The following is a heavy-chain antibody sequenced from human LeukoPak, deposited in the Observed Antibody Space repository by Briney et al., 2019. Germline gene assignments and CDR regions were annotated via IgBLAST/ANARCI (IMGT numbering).Heavy chain of an antibody. V-gene: IGHV3-48*03. J-gene: IGHJ4*02. Sequence: GGSLRLSCAASGFTFSSYEMNWVRQAPGKGLEWVSYISSSGTTIYYADSVKGRFTISRDNAKNSLYLQMNSLRAEDTAVYYCARDSEPYCSSASCYERGFDYWSQGTLVTVSS. CDR3: ARDSEPYCSSASCYERGFDY. CDR1: GFTFSSYE. CDR2: ISSSGTTI. D-gene: IGHD2-2*01.